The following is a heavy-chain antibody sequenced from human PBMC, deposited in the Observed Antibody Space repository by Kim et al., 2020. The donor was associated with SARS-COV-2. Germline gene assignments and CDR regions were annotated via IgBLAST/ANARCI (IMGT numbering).Heavy chain of an antibody. D-gene: IGHD2-2*02. V-gene: IGHV4-31*02. CDR3: ARETVVPAAIVPGAFDI. Sequence: LKSRVTISVDTSKNQFALELSSVTAADTAVYYCARETVVPAAIVPGAFDIWGQGTMVTVSS. J-gene: IGHJ3*02.